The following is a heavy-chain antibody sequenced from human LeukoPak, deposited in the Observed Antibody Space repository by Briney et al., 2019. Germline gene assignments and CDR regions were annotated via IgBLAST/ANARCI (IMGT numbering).Heavy chain of an antibody. CDR1: GFTFSSYA. Sequence: GGSLRLSCAASGFTFSSYAMSWVRQAPGKGLEWVSAISGSGGSTYYADSVKGRFTISRDNSKNTLYLQMNSLRAEDTAVYYCAKEKEGDIVVVPAAHPDDYWGQGTLVTVSS. V-gene: IGHV3-23*01. J-gene: IGHJ4*02. CDR3: AKEKEGDIVVVPAAHPDDY. D-gene: IGHD2-2*01. CDR2: ISGSGGST.